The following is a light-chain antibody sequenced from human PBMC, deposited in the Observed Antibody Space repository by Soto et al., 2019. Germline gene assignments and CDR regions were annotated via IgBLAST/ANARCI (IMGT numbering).Light chain of an antibody. V-gene: IGKV3-20*01. J-gene: IGKJ4*01. CDR3: QQYGSSPPLT. Sequence: EIVLTQSPGTLSLSPGERATLSCRASQRVSSNYLAWYQQKPGQAPRLLIYGASSRATGIPDRFSGSGSGKDFTLTISRLEPEDFVVYYCQQYGSSPPLTFGGGTKVEIK. CDR2: GAS. CDR1: QRVSSNY.